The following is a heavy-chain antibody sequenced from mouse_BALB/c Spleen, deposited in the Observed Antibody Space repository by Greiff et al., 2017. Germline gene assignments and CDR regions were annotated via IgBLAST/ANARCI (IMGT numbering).Heavy chain of an antibody. V-gene: IGHV5-4*02. D-gene: IGHD2-1*01. CDR1: GFTFSDYY. J-gene: IGHJ4*01. Sequence: EVKLVESGGGLVKPGGSLKLSCAASGFTFSDYYMYWVRQTPEKRLEWVATISDGGSYTYYPDSVKGRFTISRDNAKNNLYLQMSSLKSEDTAMYYCARNGNSYAMDYWGQGTSVTVSS. CDR3: ARNGNSYAMDY. CDR2: ISDGGSYT.